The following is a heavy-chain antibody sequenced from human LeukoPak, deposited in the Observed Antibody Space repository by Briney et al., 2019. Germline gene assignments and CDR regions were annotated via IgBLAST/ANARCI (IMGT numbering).Heavy chain of an antibody. D-gene: IGHD3-16*02. V-gene: IGHV5-51*01. Sequence: GESLKISCKGSGYSLTSYWIGWVRQMPGKGLEWMGIIYPGDSDTRYSPSFQGQVTISADKSISTAYLQWSSLKASDTAMYYCARSLYYDYVWGSYRYIGAFDIWGQGTMVTVSS. J-gene: IGHJ3*02. CDR3: ARSLYYDYVWGSYRYIGAFDI. CDR1: GYSLTSYW. CDR2: IYPGDSDT.